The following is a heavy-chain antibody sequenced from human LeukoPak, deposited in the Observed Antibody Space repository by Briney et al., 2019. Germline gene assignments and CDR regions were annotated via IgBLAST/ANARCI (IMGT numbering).Heavy chain of an antibody. CDR1: GGSIRSSSYY. V-gene: IGHV4-39*07. Sequence: PSETLSLTCTVSGGSIRSSSYYWGWIRQPPGKGLEWIGSIYYSGSTYYNPSLKSRVTISVDTSKNQFSLKLSSVTAADTAVYYCARADSVTTLTFDIWGQGTMVTVSS. CDR3: ARADSVTTLTFDI. D-gene: IGHD4-17*01. J-gene: IGHJ3*02. CDR2: IYYSGST.